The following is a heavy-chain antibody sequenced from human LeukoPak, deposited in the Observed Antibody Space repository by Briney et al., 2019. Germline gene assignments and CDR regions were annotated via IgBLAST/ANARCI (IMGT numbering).Heavy chain of an antibody. D-gene: IGHD6-19*01. J-gene: IGHJ5*02. CDR2: INPDGGDK. V-gene: IGHV3-7*03. Sequence: GGSLRLSCAASGFTFSSYWMSWVRQAPGEGLEWLANINPDGGDKNYVDSVKGRFTISRDNAKNSLYLQMNSLRAEDTALYYCAKDGIAVAGTGRNWFDPWGQGTLVTVSS. CDR1: GFTFSSYW. CDR3: AKDGIAVAGTGRNWFDP.